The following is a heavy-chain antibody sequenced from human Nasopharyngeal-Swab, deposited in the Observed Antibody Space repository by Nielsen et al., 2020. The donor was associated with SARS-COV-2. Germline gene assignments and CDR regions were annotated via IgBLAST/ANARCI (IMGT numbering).Heavy chain of an antibody. J-gene: IGHJ3*02. Sequence: SETLSLTCAVSGGSISSGGYSWSWIRQPPGKGLEWIGYIYHSGSTYYNPSLKSRVTISVDRSKNQFSLKLSSVTAADTAVYYCARADIVVVPAAMNAFEIWGQGTMVTVSS. CDR1: GGSISSGGYS. V-gene: IGHV4-30-2*01. CDR3: ARADIVVVPAAMNAFEI. D-gene: IGHD2-2*01. CDR2: IYHSGST.